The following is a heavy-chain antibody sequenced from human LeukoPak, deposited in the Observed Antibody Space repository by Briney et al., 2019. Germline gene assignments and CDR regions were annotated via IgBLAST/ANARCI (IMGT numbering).Heavy chain of an antibody. J-gene: IGHJ4*02. V-gene: IGHV1-46*01. CDR3: ARVGGHRSRWKGFDY. Sequence: GASVKVSCKASGYTFTSYYMHWVRQAPGQGLEWMGIINPSGGSTSYAQKFQGRVTMTRDTSTSTVYMELSSLRSEDTAVYYCARVGGHRSRWKGFDYWGQGTLVPVPP. CDR2: INPSGGST. D-gene: IGHD6-13*01. CDR1: GYTFTSYY.